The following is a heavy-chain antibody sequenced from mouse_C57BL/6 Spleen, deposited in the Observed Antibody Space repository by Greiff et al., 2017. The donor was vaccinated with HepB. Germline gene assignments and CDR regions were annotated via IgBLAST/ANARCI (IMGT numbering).Heavy chain of an antibody. CDR1: GFTFSSYA. J-gene: IGHJ4*01. D-gene: IGHD1-1*01. Sequence: EVKLQESGGGLVKPGGSLKLSCAASGFTFSSYAMSWVRQTPEKRLEWVATISDGGSYTYYPDNVKGRFTISRDNAKNNLYLQMSHLKSEDTAMYYCARDYYGSSRMDYWGQGTSVTVSS. CDR2: ISDGGSYT. V-gene: IGHV5-4*01. CDR3: ARDYYGSSRMDY.